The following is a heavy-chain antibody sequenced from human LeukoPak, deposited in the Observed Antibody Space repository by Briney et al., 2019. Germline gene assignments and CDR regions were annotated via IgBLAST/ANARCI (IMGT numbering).Heavy chain of an antibody. J-gene: IGHJ4*02. CDR2: INLDGSEI. D-gene: IGHD3-22*01. CDR3: VRDRGYSTFDY. V-gene: IGHV3-7*03. Sequence: GGSLRLSCAASGFTVNSNYVSWVRQAPGKGLEWVANINLDGSEINYLDSLTGRLTISRDNAKDSLYLQMNGLRAEDTAVYFCVRDRGYSTFDYWGQGTLVTVSS. CDR1: GFTVNSNY.